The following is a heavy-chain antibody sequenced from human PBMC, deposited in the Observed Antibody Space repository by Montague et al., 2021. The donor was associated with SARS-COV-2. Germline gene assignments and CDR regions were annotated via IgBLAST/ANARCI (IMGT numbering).Heavy chain of an antibody. J-gene: IGHJ4*02. CDR2: IYYSGST. D-gene: IGHD3-3*01. V-gene: IGHV4-39*01. CDR1: GGSISSSSYF. CDR3: ARKTSRGLTIFGVVTASYCFDY. Sequence: SETLSLTCTVSGGSISSSSYFWGWIRQPPGKGLEWIGSIYYSGSTYYNPSLKSRVTISVDTSKNQFSLKLSSVTAADTAVVYCARKTSRGLTIFGVVTASYCFDYWGQGTLVTVSS.